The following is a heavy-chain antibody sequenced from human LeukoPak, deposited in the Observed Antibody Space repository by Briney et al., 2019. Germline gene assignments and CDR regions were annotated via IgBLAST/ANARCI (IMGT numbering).Heavy chain of an antibody. CDR3: AKLRRTVVSAPIDY. D-gene: IGHD2-2*01. J-gene: IGHJ4*02. Sequence: GGSLRLSCAASGFTFSSNAMSWVRQAPGKGLEWVSAISGSGGSTYYADSVKGRFTISRDNSKNTLYLQMNSLRAEDTAVYYCAKLRRTVVSAPIDYWGQGTLVTVSS. CDR1: GFTFSSNA. CDR2: ISGSGGST. V-gene: IGHV3-23*01.